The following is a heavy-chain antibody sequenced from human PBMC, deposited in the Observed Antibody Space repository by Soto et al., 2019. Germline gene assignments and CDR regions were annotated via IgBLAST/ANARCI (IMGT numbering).Heavy chain of an antibody. CDR1: GGSISSYC. CDR2: IYYSGST. V-gene: IGHV4-59*01. D-gene: IGHD3-9*01. CDR3: ARALQHYDILTGYHLTFDY. J-gene: IGHJ4*02. Sequence: SETLSLTCTVSGGSISSYCWSWIRQPPGKGLEWIGYIYYSGSTNYNPSLKSRVTISVDTSKNQFSLKLSSVTAADTAVYYCARALQHYDILTGYHLTFDYWGQGTLVTVSS.